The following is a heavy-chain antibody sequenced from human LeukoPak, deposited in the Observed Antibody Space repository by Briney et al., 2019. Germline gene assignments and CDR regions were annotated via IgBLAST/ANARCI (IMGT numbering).Heavy chain of an antibody. Sequence: GGSLRLSCAASGFTFSGCAMSWVRQAPGKGLEWVSAISGSGGSTYYADSVKGRFTISRDNSKNTLYLQMNSLRAEDTAVYYCAKADDSSAQREHYFDYWGQGTLVTVSS. CDR1: GFTFSGCA. CDR2: ISGSGGST. CDR3: AKADDSSAQREHYFDY. V-gene: IGHV3-23*01. J-gene: IGHJ4*02. D-gene: IGHD3-22*01.